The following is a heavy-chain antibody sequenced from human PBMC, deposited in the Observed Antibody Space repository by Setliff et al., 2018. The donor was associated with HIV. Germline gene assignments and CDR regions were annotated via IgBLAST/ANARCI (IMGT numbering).Heavy chain of an antibody. CDR2: INSSGTT. V-gene: IGHV4-4*09. D-gene: IGHD3-3*01. J-gene: IGHJ5*02. CDR3: AGRGRFMGWFDP. Sequence: SETLSLTCTVSGGSFSNFFWNWIRQPPGKGLEWIGYINSSGTTNYNPSLKSRVNISIDPSKNHFTLRLSSVTVADTAVYYCAGRGRFMGWFDPWGQGSLVTVSS. CDR1: GGSFSNFF.